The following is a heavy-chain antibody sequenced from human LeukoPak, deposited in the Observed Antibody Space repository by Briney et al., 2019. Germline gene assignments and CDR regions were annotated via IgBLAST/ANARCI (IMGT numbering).Heavy chain of an antibody. J-gene: IGHJ4*02. CDR1: AFTFSSYD. CDR3: AKAELGVDTFFDY. Sequence: GGSLRLSCAASAFTFSSYDMHWVRQAPGKGLEWVALIRYDGSHKYYADSVQGRFTISRDNSKRTLFLQMNSLRAEDTAFYYCAKAELGVDTFFDYWGQGTLVTVSS. CDR2: IRYDGSHK. V-gene: IGHV3-30*02. D-gene: IGHD3-3*01.